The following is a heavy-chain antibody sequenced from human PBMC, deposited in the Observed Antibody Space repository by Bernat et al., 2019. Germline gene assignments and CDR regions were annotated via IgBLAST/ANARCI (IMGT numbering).Heavy chain of an antibody. D-gene: IGHD2-21*01. CDR3: ARDQKGVGCDLWGGSAY. CDR1: GFTFISYW. V-gene: IGHV3-7*03. J-gene: IGHJ4*02. Sequence: EVQLVESGGGLVQPGGSLRLSCAASGFTFISYWMSWVRQAPGKGLEWVANIKQDGSEKYYVDSVKGRFTISRDNANNSLYLQMNSLRAEDTAVYYCARDQKGVGCDLWGGSAYWGQGTLVTVSS. CDR2: IKQDGSEK.